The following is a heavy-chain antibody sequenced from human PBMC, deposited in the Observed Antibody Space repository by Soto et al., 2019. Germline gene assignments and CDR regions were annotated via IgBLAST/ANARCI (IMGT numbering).Heavy chain of an antibody. CDR2: IYYSGST. D-gene: IGHD3-9*01. V-gene: IGHV4-59*01. CDR1: GGSISSYY. J-gene: IGHJ5*02. CDR3: ARDPYYDILTGYYKVPKRFDP. Sequence: SETLSLTCTVSGGSISSYYWSWIRQPPGKGLEWIGYIYYSGSTNYNPSLKSRVTISVDTSKNQFSLKLSSVTAADTAVYYCARDPYYDILTGYYKVPKRFDPWGQGTLVTVSS.